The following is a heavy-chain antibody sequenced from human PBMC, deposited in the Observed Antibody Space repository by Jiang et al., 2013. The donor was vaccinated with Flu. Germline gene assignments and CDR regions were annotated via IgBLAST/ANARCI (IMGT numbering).Heavy chain of an antibody. CDR1: GYTFTGYY. CDR2: INPNSGGT. J-gene: IGHJ4*02. Sequence: SCKASGYTFTGYYMHWVRQAPGQGLEWMGWINPNSGGTNYAQKFQGRVTMTRDTSISTAYMELSRLRSDDTAVYYCARVEGESGWYRYWGQGTLVTVSS. D-gene: IGHD6-19*01. CDR3: ARVEGESGWYRY. V-gene: IGHV1-2*02.